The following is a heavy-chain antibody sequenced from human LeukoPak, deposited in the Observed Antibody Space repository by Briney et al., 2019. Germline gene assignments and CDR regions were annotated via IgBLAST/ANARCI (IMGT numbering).Heavy chain of an antibody. Sequence: PGGSLRLSCAASGFTVSSNYMSWVRQAPGKGLEWVAVISYDGSNKYYADPVKGRFTISRDNSKNTLYLQMNSLRAEDTAVYYCAKDVGSGSGYYYYGMDVWGQGTTVTVSS. CDR3: AKDVGSGSGYYYYGMDV. CDR2: ISYDGSNK. J-gene: IGHJ6*02. V-gene: IGHV3-30*18. CDR1: GFTVSSNY. D-gene: IGHD6-19*01.